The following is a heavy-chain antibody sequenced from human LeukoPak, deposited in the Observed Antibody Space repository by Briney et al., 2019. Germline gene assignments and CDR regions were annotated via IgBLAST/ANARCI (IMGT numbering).Heavy chain of an antibody. CDR2: IYYTGST. CDR1: GFTVSSNY. CDR3: ARTLVRGVINF. Sequence: LRLSCAASGFTVSSNYMSWVRQPPGKGLEWIESIYYTGSTYYNPSLKSRVTISVDTSKNQFSLKLSSVTAADTAVYYCARTLVRGVINFWGQGTLVTVSS. V-gene: IGHV4-39*01. J-gene: IGHJ4*02. D-gene: IGHD3-10*01.